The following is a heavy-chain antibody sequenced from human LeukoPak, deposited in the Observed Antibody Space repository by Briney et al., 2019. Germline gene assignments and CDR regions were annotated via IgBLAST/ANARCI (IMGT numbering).Heavy chain of an antibody. J-gene: IGHJ4*02. CDR1: VYTFTGYY. D-gene: IGHD5-12*01. V-gene: IGHV1-2*02. CDR3: ARDNSGYDYTFDY. Sequence: SSVKVSCKASVYTFTGYYMHWVRQAPGQGLEWMGWINPNSGGTNYAQKFQCRVTMTRDTSTSTAYLELSRLTSDDTAVYYCARDNSGYDYTFDYWGQGTLVTVSS. CDR2: INPNSGGT.